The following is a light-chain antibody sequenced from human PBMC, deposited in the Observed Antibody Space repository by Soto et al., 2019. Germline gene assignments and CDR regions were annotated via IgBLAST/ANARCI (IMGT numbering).Light chain of an antibody. CDR1: QGISSY. V-gene: IGKV1-8*01. CDR2: AAS. J-gene: IGKJ1*01. CDR3: QQYYSYSWT. Sequence: AIRMTQSPSSLSASTGDRVTITCRASQGISSYLAWYQQKPGKAPKLLIYAASTLQSGVPSRFSGSGSGTDFTLTISCLQSEDFATYYCQQYYSYSWTFGQGTMVEIK.